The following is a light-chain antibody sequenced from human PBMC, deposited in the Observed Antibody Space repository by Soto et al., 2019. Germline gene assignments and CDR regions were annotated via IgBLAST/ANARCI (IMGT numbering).Light chain of an antibody. J-gene: IGKJ2*01. V-gene: IGKV3-20*01. CDR3: RQEGGSPSYT. CDR1: QSVSSSSY. Sequence: EIVLTQSPGTLSLSPGERATLSCRASQSVSSSSYLAWYQQKPGQAPRLLIYGTSSRATGIPDRFSGSGSATDFALNISRLEPEDFGVYCCRQEGGSPSYTFGGGTELEIK. CDR2: GTS.